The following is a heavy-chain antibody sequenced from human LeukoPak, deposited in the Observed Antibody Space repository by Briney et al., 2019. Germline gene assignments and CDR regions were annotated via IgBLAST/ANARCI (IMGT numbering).Heavy chain of an antibody. CDR3: AKGGSALWFREYPFDY. CDR2: ISGSGGST. D-gene: IGHD3-10*01. J-gene: IGHJ4*02. V-gene: IGHV3-23*01. Sequence: GGSLRLSCAASGFTFSSYAMSWVRQAPGKGLEWVSAISGSGGSTYYADSVKGRFTISRDNSKNTLYLQMNSLRAEDTAVYYCAKGGSALWFREYPFDYWGQGTLVTVSS. CDR1: GFTFSSYA.